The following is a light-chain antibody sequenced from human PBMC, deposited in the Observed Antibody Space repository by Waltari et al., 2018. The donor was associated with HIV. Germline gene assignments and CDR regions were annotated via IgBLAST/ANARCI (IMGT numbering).Light chain of an antibody. Sequence: QLVLTQSPSASASLGASVKLTCTLSSGHSSYAIAWHQQKSEKGPRYLMKLNSDCSHNEGDGIPDRFSGSSSGAERYLTISSLQSEDEADYYCQTWGTGIRVFGGGTKLTVL. CDR2: LNSDCSH. J-gene: IGLJ2*01. CDR1: SGHSSYA. CDR3: QTWGTGIRV. V-gene: IGLV4-69*01.